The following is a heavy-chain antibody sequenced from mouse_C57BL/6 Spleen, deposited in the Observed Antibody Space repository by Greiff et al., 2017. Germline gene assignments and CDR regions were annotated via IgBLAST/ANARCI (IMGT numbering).Heavy chain of an antibody. J-gene: IGHJ3*01. Sequence: EVHLVESGGGLVKPGGSLKLSCAASGFTFSDYGMHWVRQAPEKGLEWVAYISSGSSTIYYADTVKGRFTISRDNAKNTLFLQMTSLRSEDTAMYYCARGGLYYGNFFAYWGQGTLVTVSA. V-gene: IGHV5-17*01. CDR2: ISSGSSTI. CDR3: ARGGLYYGNFFAY. CDR1: GFTFSDYG. D-gene: IGHD2-1*01.